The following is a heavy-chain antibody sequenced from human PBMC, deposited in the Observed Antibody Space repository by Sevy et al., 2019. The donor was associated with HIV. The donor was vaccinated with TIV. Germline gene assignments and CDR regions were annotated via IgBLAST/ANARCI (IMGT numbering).Heavy chain of an antibody. CDR1: GYSISSGYY. V-gene: IGHV4-38-2*02. CDR3: ASQPAPLFDWLNYYYYGMDV. CDR2: IYHSGST. J-gene: IGHJ6*02. D-gene: IGHD3-9*01. Sequence: SETLSLTCTVSGYSISSGYYWGWIRQPPGKGLEWIGSIYHSGSTYYNPSLKSRVTISVDTSKNQFSLKLSSVTAADTAVYYCASQPAPLFDWLNYYYYGMDVWGQGTTVTVSS.